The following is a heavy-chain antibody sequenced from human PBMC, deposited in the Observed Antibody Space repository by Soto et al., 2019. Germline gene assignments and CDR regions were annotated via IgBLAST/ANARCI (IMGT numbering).Heavy chain of an antibody. CDR2: IIPILGIA. J-gene: IGHJ3*01. V-gene: IGHV1-69*02. CDR3: AAPLTFGGVIVIPASV. D-gene: IGHD3-16*02. CDR1: GGTFSSYT. Sequence: SVKVSCKASGGTFSSYTISWVRQAPGQGLEWMGRIIPILGIANYAQKFQGRVTITADKSTSTAYMELSSLRSEDTAVYYCAAPLTFGGVIVIPASVWGQGTMVTVSS.